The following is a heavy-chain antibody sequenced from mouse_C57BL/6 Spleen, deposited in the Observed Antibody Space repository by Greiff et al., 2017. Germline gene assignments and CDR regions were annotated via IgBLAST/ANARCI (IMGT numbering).Heavy chain of an antibody. Sequence: EVQLQESGGGLVKPGGSLKLSCAASGFTFSSYAMSWVRQTPEKRLEWVATISDGGSYTNYPDNVKGRFTFSRDNAKNNLYLQMSHLTSEDTDKYYCARDPQRGYYAMDYWGQGTSVTVSS. CDR2: ISDGGSYT. CDR3: ARDPQRGYYAMDY. J-gene: IGHJ4*01. CDR1: GFTFSSYA. V-gene: IGHV5-4*01.